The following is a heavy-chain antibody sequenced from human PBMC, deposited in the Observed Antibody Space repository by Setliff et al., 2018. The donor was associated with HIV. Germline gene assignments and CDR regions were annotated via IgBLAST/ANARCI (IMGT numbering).Heavy chain of an antibody. D-gene: IGHD3-22*01. CDR3: ARDPHYFDTSGHYSWFYFDY. CDR1: GGSISSHY. Sequence: SETLSLTCTVSGGSISSHYWSWIRQSPGKGLEWIGNIYYSGITNYNASLKSRVTISVDTSQNQFSLKLTSVTAADTAVYFCARDPHYFDTSGHYSWFYFDYWGQGTLVTVSS. CDR2: IYYSGIT. V-gene: IGHV4-59*11. J-gene: IGHJ4*02.